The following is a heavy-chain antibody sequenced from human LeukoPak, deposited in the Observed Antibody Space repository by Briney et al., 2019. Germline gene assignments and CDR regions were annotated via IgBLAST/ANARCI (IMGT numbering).Heavy chain of an antibody. CDR3: ARDSIAAAGIS. Sequence: GGSLRLSCAASGFTFSSYSMNWVRQAPGKGLEWVSYISSSSSTIYYADSVKGRFTISRDSAKNSLYLQMNSLRAEDTAVYYCARDSIAAAGISWGQGTLVTVSS. D-gene: IGHD6-13*01. CDR1: GFTFSSYS. J-gene: IGHJ4*02. V-gene: IGHV3-48*01. CDR2: ISSSSSTI.